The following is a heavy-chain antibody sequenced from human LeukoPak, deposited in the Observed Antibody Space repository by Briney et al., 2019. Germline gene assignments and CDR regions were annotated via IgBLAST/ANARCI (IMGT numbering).Heavy chain of an antibody. CDR3: ARSGYSYGYGTYYYYYYMDV. J-gene: IGHJ6*03. D-gene: IGHD5-18*01. Sequence: GGSLRLSCSASGFNFSAYWMTWVRQAPGEGLEWVANIKDDGSDKYYMESVKGRFTISRDNAKNSLYLQMNSLRAEDTAVYYCARSGYSYGYGTYYYYYYMDVWGKGTTVTISS. V-gene: IGHV3-7*01. CDR1: GFNFSAYW. CDR2: IKDDGSDK.